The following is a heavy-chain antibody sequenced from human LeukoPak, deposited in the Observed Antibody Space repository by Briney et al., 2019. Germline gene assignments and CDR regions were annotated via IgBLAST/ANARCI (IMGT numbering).Heavy chain of an antibody. Sequence: PGGSLRLSCAASGFTFSSYWMHWVRQAPGKGLVWVSRINSDGSSTSYADSVKGRFTISRDNAKNTLYLQMNSLRAEDTAVYYCARASGWAYFDYWVQGTLVTVSS. CDR2: INSDGSST. CDR3: ARASGWAYFDY. D-gene: IGHD6-19*01. V-gene: IGHV3-74*01. CDR1: GFTFSSYW. J-gene: IGHJ4*02.